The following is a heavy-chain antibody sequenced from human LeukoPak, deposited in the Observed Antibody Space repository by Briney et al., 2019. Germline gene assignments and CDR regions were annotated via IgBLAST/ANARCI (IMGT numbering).Heavy chain of an antibody. D-gene: IGHD5-18*01. CDR3: TTDRGYSYSYTY. Sequence: GGSLRLSCAASGFTFSNAWMSWVRQAPGKGLEWVGRIKSKTDGGTTDYAAPVKGRFTISRDDSKNTVFLQMNSLKTEDTAAYYCTTDRGYSYSYTYWGQGTLVTVSS. CDR2: IKSKTDGGTT. V-gene: IGHV3-15*01. J-gene: IGHJ4*02. CDR1: GFTFSNAW.